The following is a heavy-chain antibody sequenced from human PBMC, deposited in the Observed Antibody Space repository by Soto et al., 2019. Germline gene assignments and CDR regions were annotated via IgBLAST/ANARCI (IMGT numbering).Heavy chain of an antibody. Sequence: AQLVQSGAEVKKPGDSVKVACKASGYSFSTYGITWVRQAPGQGLEWMGWISGYNGNTDDGQHLQGGVSLTIDTSTSTAYMDLRRLTSDDTAVYFCARAEAYSTSWYALDVWGQGTTVIVSS. J-gene: IGHJ6*02. V-gene: IGHV1-18*01. CDR1: GYSFSTYG. CDR2: ISGYNGNT. D-gene: IGHD2-2*01. CDR3: ARAEAYSTSWYALDV.